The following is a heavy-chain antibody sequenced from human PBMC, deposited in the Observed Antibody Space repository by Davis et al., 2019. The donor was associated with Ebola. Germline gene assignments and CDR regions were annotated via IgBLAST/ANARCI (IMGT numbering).Heavy chain of an antibody. D-gene: IGHD3-10*01. Sequence: PSETLSLTCTVSGGSISSYYWSWIRQPPGKGLEWIGSIYYSGSTYYNPSLKSRVTISVDTSKNQFSLKLSSVTAADTAVYYCARHGLYGSGKRYYFDYWGQGTLVTVSS. CDR1: GGSISSYY. J-gene: IGHJ4*02. CDR2: IYYSGST. CDR3: ARHGLYGSGKRYYFDY. V-gene: IGHV4-39*01.